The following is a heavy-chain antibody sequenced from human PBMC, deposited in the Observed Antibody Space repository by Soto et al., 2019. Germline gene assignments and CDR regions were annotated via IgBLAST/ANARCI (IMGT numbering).Heavy chain of an antibody. J-gene: IGHJ4*02. D-gene: IGHD3-3*01. Sequence: GGSLRLSCAASGFTFSSYAMHWVRQAPGKGLEWVAVISYDGSNKYYADSVKGRFTISRDNSKNTLYLQMNSLRAEDTAVYYCASYDFWSGPLFDYWAREPWSPSPQ. CDR3: ASYDFWSGPLFDY. CDR1: GFTFSSYA. V-gene: IGHV3-30-3*01. CDR2: ISYDGSNK.